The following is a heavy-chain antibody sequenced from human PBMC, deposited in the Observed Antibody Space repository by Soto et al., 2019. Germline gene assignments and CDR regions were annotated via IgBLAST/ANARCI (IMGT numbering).Heavy chain of an antibody. CDR2: IWYDGSNK. J-gene: IGHJ6*02. D-gene: IGHD3-10*01. V-gene: IGHV3-33*01. Sequence: GGSLRLSSAASGFTFSSYGMHWVRQAPGKGLEWVAVIWYDGSNKYYADSVKGRFTISRDNSKNTLYLQMNSLRAEDTAVYYCTRGQFGYYYYGMDVWGQGTTVTVSS. CDR3: TRGQFGYYYYGMDV. CDR1: GFTFSSYG.